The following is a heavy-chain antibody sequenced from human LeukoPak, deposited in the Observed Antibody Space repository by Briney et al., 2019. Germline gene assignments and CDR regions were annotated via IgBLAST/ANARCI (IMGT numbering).Heavy chain of an antibody. CDR1: GGTFSSYA. CDR3: TRDRPRVDIVVVPAASRGYNWFDP. CDR2: IIPILGIA. J-gene: IGHJ5*02. D-gene: IGHD2-2*01. V-gene: IGHV1-69*04. Sequence: SVKVSCKASGGTFSSYAISWVRQAPGQGLEWMGRIIPILGIANYAQKFQGRVTITADKSTSTAYMELSSLRSEDTAVYYCTRDRPRVDIVVVPAASRGYNWFDPWGQGTLVTVSS.